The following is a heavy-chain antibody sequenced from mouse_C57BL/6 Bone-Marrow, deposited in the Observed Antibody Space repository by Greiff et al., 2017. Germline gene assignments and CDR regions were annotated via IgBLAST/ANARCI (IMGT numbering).Heavy chain of an antibody. V-gene: IGHV1-55*01. Sequence: VQLQQPGAEPVKPGASVKMSCKASGYTFTSYWITWVKQRPGQGLEWIGDIYPGSGSTNYNEKFKSKATLTVDTSSSTAYMQLSSLTSEDSAVYYCSRGYGSSYGYFDVWGTGTTVTVSS. D-gene: IGHD1-1*01. CDR2: IYPGSGST. J-gene: IGHJ1*03. CDR1: GYTFTSYW. CDR3: SRGYGSSYGYFDV.